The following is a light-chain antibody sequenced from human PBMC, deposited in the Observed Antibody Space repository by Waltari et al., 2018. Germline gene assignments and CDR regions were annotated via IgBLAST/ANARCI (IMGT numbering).Light chain of an antibody. CDR2: GAS. CDR3: QQYHNWPPGT. Sequence: ETVMTQSPATLSVSPGEGATLSCRASPSVGSTVAWYQQKPGQAPRLLMYGASTRAAGIPARFSGSGSGTEFTLTISSLQSEDFAIYFCQQYHNWPPGTFGQGTTVEIK. J-gene: IGKJ1*01. V-gene: IGKV3-15*01. CDR1: PSVGST.